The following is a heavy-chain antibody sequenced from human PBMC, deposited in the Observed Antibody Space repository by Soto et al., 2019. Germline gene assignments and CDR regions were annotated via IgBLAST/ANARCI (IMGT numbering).Heavy chain of an antibody. CDR1: GFSLSTSGVG. J-gene: IGHJ6*04. D-gene: IGHD3-22*01. Sequence: SGPTLVNPTQTLTLTCTFSGFSLSTSGVGVGWIRQPPGKALEWLALIYWNDDKRCSPSLKSRLTITKDTSKNQVVLTMTNMDPADTATYYCAHRHETSDSSGSNNNYYRMHVCRRGTTVTVSS. V-gene: IGHV2-5*01. CDR3: AHRHETSDSSGSNNNYYRMHV. CDR2: IYWNDDK.